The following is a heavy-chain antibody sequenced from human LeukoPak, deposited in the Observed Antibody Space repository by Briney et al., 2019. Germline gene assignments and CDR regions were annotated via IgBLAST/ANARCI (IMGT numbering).Heavy chain of an antibody. CDR1: GCTFSSYW. V-gene: IGHV3-74*01. D-gene: IGHD3-22*01. Sequence: GGSLRLSCAASGCTFSSYWMHWVRQAPGKGLVWVSRINSDGSSTNYADSVKGRFTISRDNAKNTLYLQMNSLRAEDTAVYYCARDTYHYDSSGSPGYYYYMDVWGKGTTVTVSS. CDR3: ARDTYHYDSSGSPGYYYYMDV. J-gene: IGHJ6*03. CDR2: INSDGSST.